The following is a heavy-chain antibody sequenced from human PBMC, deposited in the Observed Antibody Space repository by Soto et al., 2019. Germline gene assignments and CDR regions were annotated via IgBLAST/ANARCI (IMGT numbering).Heavy chain of an antibody. V-gene: IGHV3-30*18. Sequence: QVQLVETGGAVVQPGKSLRLSCAASGFTFNTYGMYWVRQAPGKGLEWVAALSYDGSNKYHADSVKGRFTISRDNSKNTLYLQMIILRVEDTAVYYCAKDIVWNTYGACDYWGQGALVTVSS. D-gene: IGHD5-18*01. CDR3: AKDIVWNTYGACDY. CDR1: GFTFNTYG. J-gene: IGHJ4*02. CDR2: LSYDGSNK.